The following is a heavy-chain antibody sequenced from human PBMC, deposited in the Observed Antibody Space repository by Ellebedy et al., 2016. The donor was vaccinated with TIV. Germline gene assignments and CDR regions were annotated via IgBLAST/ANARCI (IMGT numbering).Heavy chain of an antibody. CDR3: VRAPRGQYYFDY. CDR2: IWYDGSNK. CDR1: GFTFSSYA. D-gene: IGHD5-12*01. J-gene: IGHJ4*02. V-gene: IGHV3-33*08. Sequence: GESLKISCAASGFTFSSYAISWVRQAPGKGLEWAAVIWYDGSNKYYADSVKGRFTISRDNSKNTLYLEMNSLRAEDTAVYYCVRAPRGQYYFDYWGQGTLVTVSS.